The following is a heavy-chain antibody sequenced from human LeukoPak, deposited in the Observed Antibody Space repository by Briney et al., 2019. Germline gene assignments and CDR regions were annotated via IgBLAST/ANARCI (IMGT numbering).Heavy chain of an antibody. Sequence: GGSMTLSCKASGFTFSNYWMSWVRQAPGKGLEWVDTIKQDGSEQYYVDSVKGRFTISRDNAKNSVYLQMISLRAEDTALYYCARKWAVAGSSYFDYWGRGTLVSVFS. J-gene: IGHJ4*02. V-gene: IGHV3-7*03. CDR3: ARKWAVAGSSYFDY. CDR2: IKQDGSEQ. D-gene: IGHD6-19*01. CDR1: GFTFSNYW.